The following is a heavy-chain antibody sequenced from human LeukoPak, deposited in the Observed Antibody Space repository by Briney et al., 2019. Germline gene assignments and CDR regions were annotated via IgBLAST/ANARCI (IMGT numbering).Heavy chain of an antibody. Sequence: SVKVSCKASGGTFSSYAISWVRQAPGQGLEWMGRIIPILGIANYAQKFQGRVTITADKSTSTAYMELSSLRSEDTAVYYCAAPSGSYYNVSYWGQGTLVTVSS. V-gene: IGHV1-69*04. CDR1: GGTFSSYA. J-gene: IGHJ4*02. CDR3: AAPSGSYYNVSY. CDR2: IIPILGIA. D-gene: IGHD3-10*01.